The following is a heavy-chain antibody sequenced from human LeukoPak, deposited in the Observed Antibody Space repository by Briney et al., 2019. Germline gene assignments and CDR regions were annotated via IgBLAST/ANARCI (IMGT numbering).Heavy chain of an antibody. V-gene: IGHV3-23*01. CDR3: AKDAVLLWFGEGAYFDY. J-gene: IGHJ4*02. CDR2: ISGSGGST. D-gene: IGHD3-10*01. CDR1: GFTFSSYA. Sequence: GGSLRLSCAASGFTFSSYAMSWVRQAPGKGLEWVSAISGSGGSTYYADSVKDRLTISRDNSKNTLYLQMNSLRAEDTAVYYCAKDAVLLWFGEGAYFDYWGQGTLVTVSS.